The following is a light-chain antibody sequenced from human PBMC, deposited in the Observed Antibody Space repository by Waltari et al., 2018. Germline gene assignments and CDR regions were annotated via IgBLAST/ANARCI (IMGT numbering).Light chain of an antibody. J-gene: IGLJ2*01. CDR3: VLYMGRGISI. Sequence: QTVVTQEPSFSVSPGGTVTLTCGLSSGSVPTGYYPSWYQQTPGQAPRTLIFSTNTRSSGVPDRFSGSILGNKAALTITGAQADDESDYYCVLYMGRGISIFGGGTKVTVL. CDR2: STN. V-gene: IGLV8-61*01. CDR1: SGSVPTGYY.